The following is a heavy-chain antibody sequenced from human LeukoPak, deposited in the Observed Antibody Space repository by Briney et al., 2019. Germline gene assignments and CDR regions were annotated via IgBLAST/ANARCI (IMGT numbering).Heavy chain of an antibody. CDR1: GFTFSSYS. Sequence: GGSLRLSCAVSGFTFSSYSMTWVRQAPGKGLEWVSYISSTSSTVYYADSVKGRFTISRDNAKNSLYLQMNSLRAEDTAVYYCALIDYSFDYWGQGTLVTVSS. J-gene: IGHJ4*02. CDR2: ISSTSSTV. CDR3: ALIDYSFDY. V-gene: IGHV3-48*04. D-gene: IGHD2/OR15-2a*01.